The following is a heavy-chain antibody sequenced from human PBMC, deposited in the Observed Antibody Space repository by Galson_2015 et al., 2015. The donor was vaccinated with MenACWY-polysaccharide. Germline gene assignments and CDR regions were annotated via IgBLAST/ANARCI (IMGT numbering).Heavy chain of an antibody. CDR3: ARDPRGASSSYFDN. J-gene: IGHJ4*02. Sequence: SLRLSCAASGFTFSDYYMHWIRQAPGKGLEWVSYTSGSGSATYFADSVKGRFIISRDNAKNSLYLQMNSLRAEDTAVYYCARDPRGASSSYFDNWGQGIQVTVS. CDR1: GFTFSDYY. V-gene: IGHV3-11*01. D-gene: IGHD6-6*01. CDR2: TSGSGSAT.